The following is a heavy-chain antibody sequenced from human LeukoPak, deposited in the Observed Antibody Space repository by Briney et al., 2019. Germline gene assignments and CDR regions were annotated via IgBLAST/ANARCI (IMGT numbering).Heavy chain of an antibody. V-gene: IGHV1-3*01. CDR1: GYTFISYA. CDR3: ARVFGYYYYGMDV. CDR2: INAGNGNT. Sequence: GASVKVSCKASGYTFISYAMHWVRQAPGQRLEWMGWINAGNGNTKYSQKFQGRVTVTRDTSASTAYMELSSLRSEDTAVYYCARVFGYYYYGMDVWGQGTTVTVSS. J-gene: IGHJ6*02. D-gene: IGHD3-3*01.